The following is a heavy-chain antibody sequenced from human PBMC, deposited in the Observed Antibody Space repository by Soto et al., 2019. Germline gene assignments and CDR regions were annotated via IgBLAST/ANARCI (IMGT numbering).Heavy chain of an antibody. CDR1: GYSFTSYW. CDR2: IYPGDSDT. Sequence: GESLKISCKGSGYSFTSYWIGWVRQMPGKGLEWMGIIYPGDSDTRYSPSFQGQVTISADKSISTAYLQWSSLKASDAAMYYCPTEARSDYYYYGPPVWGHGPTVTVS. J-gene: IGHJ6*02. D-gene: IGHD6-6*01. V-gene: IGHV5-51*01. CDR3: PTEARSDYYYYGPPV.